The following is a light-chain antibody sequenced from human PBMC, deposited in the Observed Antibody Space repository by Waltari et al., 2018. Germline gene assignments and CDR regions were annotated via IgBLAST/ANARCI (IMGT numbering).Light chain of an antibody. V-gene: IGKV3-15*01. J-gene: IGKJ2*01. Sequence: EIVMTQSPATLSVSPGERAPLSCRASQSVSSNLAWYQKKPGQAPRLLIYGASTRATGIPARFSGSGSGTEFTLTISSLQSEDFAVYYCQQYNNWPPVYTFGQGTKLEIK. CDR3: QQYNNWPPVYT. CDR1: QSVSSN. CDR2: GAS.